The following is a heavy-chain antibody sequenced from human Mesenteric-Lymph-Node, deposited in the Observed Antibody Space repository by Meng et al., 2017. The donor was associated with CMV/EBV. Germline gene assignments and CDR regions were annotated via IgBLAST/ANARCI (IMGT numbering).Heavy chain of an antibody. Sequence: GGSLRLSCAASGFTVSSNYMSWVRQAPGKGLEWVSVIYSGGSTYYADSVKGRFTISRDNSKNTLYLQMNSLRAEDTAVYYCARDRDDFWSGYYSHWGQGTLVTVSS. CDR2: IYSGGST. J-gene: IGHJ4*02. CDR1: GFTVSSNY. D-gene: IGHD3-3*01. V-gene: IGHV3-53*01. CDR3: ARDRDDFWSGYYSH.